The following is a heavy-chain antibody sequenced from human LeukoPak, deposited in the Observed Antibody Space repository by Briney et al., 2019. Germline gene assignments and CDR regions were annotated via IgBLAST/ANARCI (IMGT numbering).Heavy chain of an antibody. D-gene: IGHD4-23*01. CDR2: ISSSGSAI. V-gene: IGHV3-48*03. J-gene: IGHJ4*02. CDR1: GFSFSSYE. CDR3: AKQGATVVTPPSRLDY. Sequence: GGSLRLSCAASGFSFSSYEMNWDRQAPGKGLEWVSYISSSGSAIFYADSVKGRFTISRDNSKNTLYLQMNSLRAEDTAVYYCAKQGATVVTPPSRLDYWGQGTLVTVSS.